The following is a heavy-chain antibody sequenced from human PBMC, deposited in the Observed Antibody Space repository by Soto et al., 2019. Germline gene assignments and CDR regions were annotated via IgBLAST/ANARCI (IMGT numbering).Heavy chain of an antibody. CDR3: ARSYSASYYYGMDV. V-gene: IGHV4-39*01. CDR2: IYYSGST. Sequence: PSETLSLTCTVSCGSISSSSYYWGWIRQPPGKGLEWIGSIYYSGSTYYNPSLKSRVTISVDTSKNQFSLKLSSVTAADTAVYYCARSYSASYYYGMDVWGQGTTVTVSS. CDR1: CGSISSSSYY. J-gene: IGHJ6*02. D-gene: IGHD2-15*01.